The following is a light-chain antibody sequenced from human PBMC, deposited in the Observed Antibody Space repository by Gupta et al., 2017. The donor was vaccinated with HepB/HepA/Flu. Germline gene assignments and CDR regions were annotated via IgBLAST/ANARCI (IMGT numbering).Light chain of an antibody. V-gene: IGLV3-21*04. CDR2: YDS. J-gene: IGLJ2*01. CDR1: NIGSQS. CDR3: QVWDSNSDHGL. Sequence: SYVLPQPPPVSVAPGKTARITCGGNNIGSQSVHWYQQKPGQAPVLVLYYDSDRPSGIPERLSGSNSGNTDTLTISRVEAGDEADDDCQVWDSNSDHGLFGGGTKLTVL.